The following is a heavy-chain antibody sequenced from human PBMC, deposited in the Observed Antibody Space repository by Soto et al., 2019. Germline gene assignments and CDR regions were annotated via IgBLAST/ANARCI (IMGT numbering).Heavy chain of an antibody. CDR3: ARDPSYDFWSGFQGDYYYYYGMDV. Sequence: SHTLSLTCAISGYSVSSNSAALNWTRQSPSRGLEWLGRTYYRSKWYNDYAVSVKSRITINPDTSKNQFSLQLNSVTPEDTAVRYCARDPSYDFWSGFQGDYYYYYGMDVWGQGTTVTVSS. CDR2: TYYRSKWYN. D-gene: IGHD3-3*01. CDR1: GYSVSSNSAA. J-gene: IGHJ6*02. V-gene: IGHV6-1*01.